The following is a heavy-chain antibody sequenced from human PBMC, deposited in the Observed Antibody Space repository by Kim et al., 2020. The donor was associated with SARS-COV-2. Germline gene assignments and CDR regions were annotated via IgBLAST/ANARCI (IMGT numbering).Heavy chain of an antibody. D-gene: IGHD3-16*02. CDR3: ARARVSFGGVIVKVGYMDV. J-gene: IGHJ6*03. CDR2: ISSTSSYI. V-gene: IGHV3-21*01. Sequence: GGSLRLFCAASGFAFSTYTMNWVRQAPGRGLEWVSSISSTSSYIYYADSLKGRFTISRDNAKNSLYLQMNSLRAEDTAVYYCARARVSFGGVIVKVGYMDVWGKGTTVTVSS. CDR1: GFAFSTYT.